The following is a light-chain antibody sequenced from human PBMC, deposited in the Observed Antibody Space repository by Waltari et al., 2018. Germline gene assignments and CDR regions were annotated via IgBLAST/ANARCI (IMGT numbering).Light chain of an antibody. CDR3: QTGGHGTWV. CDR1: SGPSSNI. CDR2: VNSDGSH. Sequence: QLVLTQSPSASVSLGASVKLPCPLSSGPSSNIIAWHQQQPEKGPRYLMKVNSDGSHSKGDEIPDRFSGSSSGAERYLTISSLQSEDEADYYCQTGGHGTWVFGGGTKLTVL. V-gene: IGLV4-69*01. J-gene: IGLJ3*02.